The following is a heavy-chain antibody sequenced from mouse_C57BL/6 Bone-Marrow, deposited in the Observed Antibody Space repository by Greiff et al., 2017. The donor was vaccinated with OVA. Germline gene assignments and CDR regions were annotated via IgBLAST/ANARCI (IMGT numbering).Heavy chain of an antibody. J-gene: IGHJ4*01. V-gene: IGHV1-80*01. CDR2: IYPGDGDT. D-gene: IGHD2-1*01. CDR1: GYAFSNYW. CDR3: ARVTGIYYGNYEAMDY. Sequence: QVQLQQSGAELVKPGASVKISCKASGYAFSNYWMNWVKQRPGQGLEWIGQIYPGDGDTNYNEKFKGKATLTADKSSSTAYMQLSSLTSEDSAVYFCARVTGIYYGNYEAMDYWGQGTSVTVSS.